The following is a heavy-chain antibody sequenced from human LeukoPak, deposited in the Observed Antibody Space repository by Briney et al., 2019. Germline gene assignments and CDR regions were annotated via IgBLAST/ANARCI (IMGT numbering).Heavy chain of an antibody. CDR3: ARDSGHCTNGVCPIDY. V-gene: IGHV1-69*13. Sequence: SVKVSCKASGGTFSSYAISWVRQAPGQGLEWMGGIIPIFGTANYAQKFQGRVTITADESTSTAYMELSSLRSEDTAVYYCARDSGHCTNGVCPIDYWGQGTLVTVSS. CDR2: IIPIFGTA. J-gene: IGHJ4*02. D-gene: IGHD2-8*01. CDR1: GGTFSSYA.